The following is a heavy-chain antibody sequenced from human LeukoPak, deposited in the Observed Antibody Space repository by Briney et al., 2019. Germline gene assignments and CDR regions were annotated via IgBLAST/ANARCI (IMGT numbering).Heavy chain of an antibody. V-gene: IGHV3-30*04. CDR1: GFTFSSYA. CDR3: ASLGAFDWLPRSVKTDY. D-gene: IGHD3-9*01. CDR2: ISYDGSNK. Sequence: GGSLRLSCAASGFTFSSYAMHWVRQAPGKGLEWVAVISYDGSNKYYANSVKGRFTISRDNSKNTLYQQMNSLRAEDTAVYYRASLGAFDWLPRSVKTDYWGQGTLVTVSS. J-gene: IGHJ4*02.